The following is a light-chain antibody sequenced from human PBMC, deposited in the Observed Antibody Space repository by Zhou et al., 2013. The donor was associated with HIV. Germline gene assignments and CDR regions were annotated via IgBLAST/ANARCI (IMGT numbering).Light chain of an antibody. CDR3: QQYANSPQT. Sequence: EIVLTQSPGTLSLSPGERATLSCRASQSVTNDYLAWYQQKPGQAPRLLVYGASTRATGIPDRFTGSGSGTDFTLTFTTLGPEDFAVYYCQQYANSPQTFGQGTKVEIK. V-gene: IGKV3-20*01. CDR2: GAS. J-gene: IGKJ2*01. CDR1: QSVTNDY.